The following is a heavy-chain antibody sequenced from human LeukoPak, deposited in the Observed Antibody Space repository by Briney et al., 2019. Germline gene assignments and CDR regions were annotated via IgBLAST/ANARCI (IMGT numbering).Heavy chain of an antibody. CDR1: GFTFSSYS. J-gene: IGHJ4*02. CDR2: ISSTSSYI. CDR3: ARDFYGSGSYSALIGY. V-gene: IGHV3-21*01. Sequence: GGSLRLSCAASGFTFSSYSMNWVRQAPGKGLEWVSSISSTSSYIYYADSVKGRFTISRDNAKNSLYLQMNSLRAEETAVYYWARDFYGSGSYSALIGYWGQGTLVTVSS. D-gene: IGHD3-10*01.